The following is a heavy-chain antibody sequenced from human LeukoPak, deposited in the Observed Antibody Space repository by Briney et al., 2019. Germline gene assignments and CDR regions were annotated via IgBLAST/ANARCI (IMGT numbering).Heavy chain of an antibody. CDR3: ARSQYSGSCFDY. J-gene: IGHJ4*02. V-gene: IGHV4-59*01. Sequence: TSETLSLTCTVSVGSISGYFWTWVRQAPGTGLEWIGHIYYSGATNYNPSLRSRVTISIDTSKDQFSLKVRSVTAADTAVYYCARSQYSGSCFDYWGQGILVTVSS. D-gene: IGHD1-26*01. CDR1: VGSISGYF. CDR2: IYYSGAT.